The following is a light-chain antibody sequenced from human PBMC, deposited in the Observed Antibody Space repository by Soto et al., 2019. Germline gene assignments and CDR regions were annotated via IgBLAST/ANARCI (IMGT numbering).Light chain of an antibody. J-gene: IGKJ3*01. CDR3: QHRGNGPPT. V-gene: IGKV3-11*01. CDR2: DAS. Sequence: EIVLTQSPATLSLSPGERATLSCRASQSVSSFLAWYQQKPGQPPRLLIYDASNRATGIPGRFSGSWSGTDFTLTISSLEPEDFEAYYCQHRGNGPPTFGPGNKVDI. CDR1: QSVSSF.